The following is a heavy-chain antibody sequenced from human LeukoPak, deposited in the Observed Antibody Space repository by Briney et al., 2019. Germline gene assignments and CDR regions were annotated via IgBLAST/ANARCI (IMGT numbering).Heavy chain of an antibody. CDR3: ARVWEVAAAGMGFDY. D-gene: IGHD6-13*01. J-gene: IGHJ4*02. Sequence: SETLSLTCAVSGGSISSSNWWSWVRQPPGKGLEWIGEIYHSGSTNYNPSLKSRVTISVDKSKNQFSLKLSSVTAADTAVYYCARVWEVAAAGMGFDYWGQGTLVTVSS. CDR2: IYHSGST. V-gene: IGHV4-4*02. CDR1: GGSISSSNW.